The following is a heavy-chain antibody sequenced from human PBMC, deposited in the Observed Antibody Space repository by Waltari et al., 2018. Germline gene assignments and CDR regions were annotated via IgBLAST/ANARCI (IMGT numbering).Heavy chain of an antibody. CDR2: IRSKPYGETT. J-gene: IGHJ4*02. D-gene: IGHD6-19*01. V-gene: IGHV3-49*04. CDR3: TSGRWLANFDD. Sequence: EGQLVESGGGLVQPGRSLRLSCKGSGFTFSDYDLGWVRQAPGKGLEWVAFIRSKPYGETTEYAASVRGRFTISRDDSENFAYLEMNSLKSEDTALYYCTSGRWLANFDDWGQGALVTVSS. CDR1: GFTFSDYD.